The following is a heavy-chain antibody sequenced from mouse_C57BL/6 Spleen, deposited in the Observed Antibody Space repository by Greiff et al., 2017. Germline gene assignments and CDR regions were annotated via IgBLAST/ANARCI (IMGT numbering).Heavy chain of an antibody. V-gene: IGHV1-64*01. CDR2: IHPNSGST. Sequence: QVQLKQPGAELVKPGASVKLSCKASGYTFTSYWMHWVKQRPGQGLEWIGMIHPNSGSTNYNEKFKSKATLTVDKSSSTAYMQLSSLTSEDSAVYYCANFYYDYDWEAAGYWYFDVWGTGTTVTVSS. CDR1: GYTFTSYW. J-gene: IGHJ1*03. CDR3: ANFYYDYDWEAAGYWYFDV. D-gene: IGHD2-4*01.